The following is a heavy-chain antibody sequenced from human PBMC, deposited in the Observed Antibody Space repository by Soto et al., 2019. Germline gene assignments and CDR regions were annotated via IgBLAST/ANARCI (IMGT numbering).Heavy chain of an antibody. CDR1: GGAVSSYY. D-gene: IGHD6-19*01. V-gene: IGHV4-59*02. Sequence: AETLSLTFTVSGGAVSSYYWSWIRQPPGKGLEWIGYIYYSGSTNYNPSLKSRVTISVDTSKNQFSLKLSSVTAADTAVYYCAREREIAVAGNSAFDIWGQGTMVTVS. CDR3: AREREIAVAGNSAFDI. CDR2: IYYSGST. J-gene: IGHJ3*02.